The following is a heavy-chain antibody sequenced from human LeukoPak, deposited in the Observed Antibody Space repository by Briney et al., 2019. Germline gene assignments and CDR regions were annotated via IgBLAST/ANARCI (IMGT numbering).Heavy chain of an antibody. CDR1: GGSISSGGYS. D-gene: IGHD4-11*01. CDR2: VYHSGST. V-gene: IGHV4-61*08. CDR3: ARAPYSSYWFDP. Sequence: SETLSLTCAVSGGSISSGGYSCSWIRQPPGKGLEWIGYVYHSGSTNYNPSLKSRVTISVDTSKNQFSLKLTFVTAADTAVYYCARAPYSSYWFDPWGQGTLVTVSS. J-gene: IGHJ5*02.